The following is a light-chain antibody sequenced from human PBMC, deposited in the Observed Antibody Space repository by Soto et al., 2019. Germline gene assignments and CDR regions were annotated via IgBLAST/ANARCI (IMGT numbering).Light chain of an antibody. Sequence: AIRMTQSPSSLSASTGDRVTITCRASQGISNYLAWYQQKPGKAPKLLIYAASTLQSGVPSRFSGRGSGTDFTLTISCLQSEDFATYYCQQYYSYPYTVCQGTKLEIK. CDR2: AAS. CDR1: QGISNY. V-gene: IGKV1-8*01. J-gene: IGKJ2*01. CDR3: QQYYSYPYT.